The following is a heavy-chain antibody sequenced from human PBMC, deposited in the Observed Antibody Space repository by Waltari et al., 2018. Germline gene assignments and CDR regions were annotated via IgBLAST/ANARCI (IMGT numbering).Heavy chain of an antibody. Sequence: QVQLQESGPGLVRPSETLSLTCDVSGYFINTGFFWGWIRQPPGKGLEWSGNIYHDGTTYSNPSLKHRLIISLDTSKNQFSLRLNFVDVADTAVYYCARQTLGYCTSAACRRLETWGQGILVTVSS. J-gene: IGHJ5*02. CDR3: ARQTLGYCTSAACRRLET. CDR1: GYFINTGFF. V-gene: IGHV4-38-2*01. D-gene: IGHD2-2*03. CDR2: IYHDGTT.